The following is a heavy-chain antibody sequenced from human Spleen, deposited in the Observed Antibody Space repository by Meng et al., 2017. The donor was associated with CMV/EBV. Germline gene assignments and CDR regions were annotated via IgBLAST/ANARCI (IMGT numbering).Heavy chain of an antibody. D-gene: IGHD1-26*01. Sequence: WIRQPPGKGLEWVAVISYDGSRAYYADSVKGRFTISRDSSKNTVYLQMNSLGAEDTAVYYCVRVSYGDYWGQGTLVTVSS. CDR3: VRVSYGDY. V-gene: IGHV3-30-3*01. CDR2: ISYDGSRA. J-gene: IGHJ4*02.